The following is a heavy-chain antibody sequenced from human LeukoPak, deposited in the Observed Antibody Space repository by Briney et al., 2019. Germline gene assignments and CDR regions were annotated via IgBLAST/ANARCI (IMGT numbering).Heavy chain of an antibody. J-gene: IGHJ4*02. Sequence: GGSLRLSCAASGFTFSNAWMSWVRQAPGKGLEWVSYISSSSSTIYYADSVKGRFTISRDNAKNSLYLQMNSLRAEDTAVYYCARGLTLTDFDYWGQGTLVTVSS. CDR3: ARGLTLTDFDY. V-gene: IGHV3-48*04. CDR1: GFTFSNAW. D-gene: IGHD3-9*01. CDR2: ISSSSSTI.